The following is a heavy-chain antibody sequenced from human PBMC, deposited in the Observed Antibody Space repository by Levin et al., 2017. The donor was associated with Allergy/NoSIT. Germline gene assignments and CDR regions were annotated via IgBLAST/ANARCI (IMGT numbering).Heavy chain of an antibody. Sequence: ASVKVSCKASGYTFTSYYMHWVRQAPGQGLEWMGIINPSGGSTSYAQKFQGRVTMTRDTSTSTVYMELSSLRSEDTAVYYCARDGYYDYIWGSYRYDYFDYWGQGTLVTVSS. J-gene: IGHJ4*02. D-gene: IGHD3-16*02. CDR3: ARDGYYDYIWGSYRYDYFDY. CDR2: INPSGGST. CDR1: GYTFTSYY. V-gene: IGHV1-46*01.